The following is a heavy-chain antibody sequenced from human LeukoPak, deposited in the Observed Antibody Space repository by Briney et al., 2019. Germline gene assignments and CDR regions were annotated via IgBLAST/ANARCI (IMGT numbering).Heavy chain of an antibody. J-gene: IGHJ6*02. Sequence: SGTLSLTCAVSGGSLSSSNWWSWVRPPPGKGLEWIGEIYHSGSTNYNPSLKSRVTISVDKSKNQFSLKLSSVTAADTAVYYCARAGWFGELLGYYYYGMDVWGQGTTVTVSS. CDR3: ARAGWFGELLGYYYYGMDV. CDR1: GGSLSSSNW. CDR2: IYHSGST. V-gene: IGHV4-4*02. D-gene: IGHD3-10*01.